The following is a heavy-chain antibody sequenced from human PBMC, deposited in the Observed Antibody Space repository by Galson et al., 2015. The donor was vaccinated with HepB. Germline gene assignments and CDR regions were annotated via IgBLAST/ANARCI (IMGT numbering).Heavy chain of an antibody. Sequence: SLRLSCAASGFTFSSYSMNWVRQAPGKGLEWVSSISSSSSYIYNADSVKGRFTISRDNAKNSLYLQMNSLRAEDTAVYYCARDFPPGVWATVVNFDYWGQGTLVTVSS. V-gene: IGHV3-21*01. CDR3: ARDFPPGVWATVVNFDY. CDR2: ISSSSSYI. J-gene: IGHJ4*02. CDR1: GFTFSSYS. D-gene: IGHD4-23*01.